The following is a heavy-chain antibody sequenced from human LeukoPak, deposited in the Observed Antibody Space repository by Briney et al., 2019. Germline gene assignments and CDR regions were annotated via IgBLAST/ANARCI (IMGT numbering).Heavy chain of an antibody. Sequence: KPSETLSLTCTVSGGSISSGGYYWSWIRQHPGKGLEWIGYIYYSGSTYYNPSLKSRVTISVDTSKNQFSLKLSSMTAADTAVYYCARGGDWNDGGFDYWGQGTLVTVSS. CDR3: ARGGDWNDGGFDY. D-gene: IGHD1-1*01. CDR1: GGSISSGGYY. CDR2: IYYSGST. V-gene: IGHV4-31*03. J-gene: IGHJ4*02.